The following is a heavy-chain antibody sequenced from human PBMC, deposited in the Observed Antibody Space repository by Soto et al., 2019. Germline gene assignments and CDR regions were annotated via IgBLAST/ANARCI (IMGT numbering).Heavy chain of an antibody. Sequence: QVQLVESGGGLVKPGGSLRLSCAASGIVFSDYMSWVRQAPGKGLEWLSYISGSGRTIYSADSVKGRIPISRDNHTNSLYFQFNNVRSEDTAVCSCARLPLRWGWFEPWGQGALVTVYS. V-gene: IGHV3-11*01. J-gene: IGHJ5*02. CDR1: GIVFSDY. CDR3: ARLPLRWGWFEP. CDR2: ISGSGRTI. D-gene: IGHD3-16*01.